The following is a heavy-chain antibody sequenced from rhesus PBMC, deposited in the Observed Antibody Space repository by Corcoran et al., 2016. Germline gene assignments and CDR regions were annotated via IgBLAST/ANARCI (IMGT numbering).Heavy chain of an antibody. CDR1: GFTFSSYG. V-gene: IGHV3S16*01. CDR2: ISSASSYI. J-gene: IGHJ4*01. Sequence: EVQLVESGGGLVQPGGSLRPSCAASGFTFSSYGLGWGRQAPGKGLAWVSSISSASSYIYYANSVKGLFTISRDNPKNSLSLQMNSLRAEDTAVYYCASRPYGSSPSCWGQGVLVTVSS. CDR3: ASRPYGSSPSC. D-gene: IGHD4-29*01.